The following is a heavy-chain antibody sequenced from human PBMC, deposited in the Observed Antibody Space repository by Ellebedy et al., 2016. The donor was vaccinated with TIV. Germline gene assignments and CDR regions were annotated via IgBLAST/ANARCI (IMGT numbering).Heavy chain of an antibody. CDR2: ISAYNGNT. D-gene: IGHD6-19*01. J-gene: IGHJ6*02. V-gene: IGHV1-18*01. CDR1: GYTFTNYG. Sequence: AASVKVSCKTAGYTFTNYGISWARQAPGQGLEWMGWISAYNGNTNYAQKLQGRVTMTTDTSTSTAYMELRSLRSDDTAVYYCARDHVAVADYGMDVWGQGTTVTVSS. CDR3: ARDHVAVADYGMDV.